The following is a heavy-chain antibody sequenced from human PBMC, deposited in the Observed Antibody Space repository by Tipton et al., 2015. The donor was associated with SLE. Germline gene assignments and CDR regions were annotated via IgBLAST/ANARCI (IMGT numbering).Heavy chain of an antibody. CDR3: ARADSSGSILSDY. D-gene: IGHD3-22*01. J-gene: IGHJ4*02. V-gene: IGHV4-59*08. Sequence: TLSLTCTVSGGSISPYYWSWIRQPPGKGLEWIGSIDHSGSTYYTPSLKSRVTISVDTSKNQFSLKLTSVTAADSAVYYCARADSSGSILSDYWGQGTLVTVSS. CDR2: IDHSGST. CDR1: GGSISPYY.